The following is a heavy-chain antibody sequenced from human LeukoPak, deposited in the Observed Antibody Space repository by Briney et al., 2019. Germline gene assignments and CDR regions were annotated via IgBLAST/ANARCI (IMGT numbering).Heavy chain of an antibody. CDR2: IYYSGSY. V-gene: IGHV4-59*01. D-gene: IGHD3-22*01. CDR1: GGSISSYY. J-gene: IGHJ3*02. Sequence: SETLSLTCTVSGGSISSYYWSWIRQPPGKGLEWIGYIYYSGSYNYNPSLKSRVTISVDTSKNQFSLKLSSVTAADTAVYYCASGYYDSSGYYRLPDAFDIWGQGTMVTVSS. CDR3: ASGYYDSSGYYRLPDAFDI.